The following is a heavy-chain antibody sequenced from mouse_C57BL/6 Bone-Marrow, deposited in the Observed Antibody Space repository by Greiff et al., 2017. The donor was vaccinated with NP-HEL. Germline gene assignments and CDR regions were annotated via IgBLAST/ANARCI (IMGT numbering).Heavy chain of an antibody. V-gene: IGHV5-15*01. Sequence: EVKLVESGGGLVQPGGSLKLSCAASGFTFSDYGMAWVRQAPRKGLEWVAFISNLAYSIYYVDTVTGRFNIYRENDKNTLDLEMSSLRSEDTAMYYCARCAIAKVVAYWYFDVWGTGTTVTVSS. D-gene: IGHD1-1*01. CDR1: GFTFSDYG. CDR3: ARCAIAKVVAYWYFDV. J-gene: IGHJ1*03. CDR2: ISNLAYSI.